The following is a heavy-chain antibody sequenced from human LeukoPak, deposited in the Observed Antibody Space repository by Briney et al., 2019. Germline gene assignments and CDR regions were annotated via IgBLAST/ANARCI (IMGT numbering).Heavy chain of an antibody. J-gene: IGHJ4*02. CDR3: ARHPPQYCSGTSCYDY. CDR1: GYSISSGYC. CDR2: IYHTGST. D-gene: IGHD2-2*01. V-gene: IGHV4-38-2*01. Sequence: SETLSLTCAVSGYSISSGYCWGWVRQPPGKGLEWIGTIYHTGSTHYNPSLKSRVTISVETSKNQFSLKRSSVTAADTAVYYCARHPPQYCSGTSCYDYWGQGTLVTVSS.